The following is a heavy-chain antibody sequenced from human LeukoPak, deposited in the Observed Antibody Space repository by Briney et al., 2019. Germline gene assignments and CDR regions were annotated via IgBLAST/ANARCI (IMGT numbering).Heavy chain of an antibody. CDR3: IRISDGYVY. CDR2: IRSKANSYAT. V-gene: IGHV3-73*01. D-gene: IGHD1-1*01. J-gene: IGHJ4*02. CDR1: GFTFSVST. Sequence: PGGSLRLSCAASGFTFSVSTMHWVRQASGKGLEWVGRIRSKANSYATAYAASVKGRFTISRDESKNTAYLQMNSLKTEDTAMYYCIRISDGYVYWGQGTLVTVSS.